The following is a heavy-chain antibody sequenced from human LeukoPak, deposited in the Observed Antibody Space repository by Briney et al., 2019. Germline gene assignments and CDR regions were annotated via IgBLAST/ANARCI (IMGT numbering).Heavy chain of an antibody. D-gene: IGHD1-26*01. CDR1: GYTFTSYG. CDR3: AREPLVGATFYYYMDV. V-gene: IGHV1-2*02. Sequence: GASVTVSFKASGYTFTSYGISWVRQAPGQGLEWMGWINPNSGGTNYAQKFQGRVTMTRDTSISTAYMELSRLRSDDTAVYYCAREPLVGATFYYYMDVWGKGTTVTISS. CDR2: INPNSGGT. J-gene: IGHJ6*03.